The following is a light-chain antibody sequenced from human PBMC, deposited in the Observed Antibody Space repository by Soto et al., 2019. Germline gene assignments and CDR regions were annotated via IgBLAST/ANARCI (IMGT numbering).Light chain of an antibody. CDR3: CSYAGTYTWV. V-gene: IGLV2-11*01. J-gene: IGLJ1*01. CDR2: DVS. CDR1: SSDVGGYNY. Sequence: QSALTQPRSVSGSPGQSVTISCTGTSSDVGGYNYVSWYQQHPGKAPKLIIYDVSERPSGVPDRFSGSKSGNTASLTISGLQAEDEADYYCCSYAGTYTWVFGTGPKLTVL.